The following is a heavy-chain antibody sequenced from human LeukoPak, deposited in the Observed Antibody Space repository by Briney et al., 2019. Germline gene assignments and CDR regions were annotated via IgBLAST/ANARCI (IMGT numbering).Heavy chain of an antibody. CDR3: AKDRGYNSGWNFDY. CDR2: ISGGGGST. V-gene: IGHV3-23*01. J-gene: IGHJ4*02. D-gene: IGHD6-19*01. Sequence: GGSLRLSCAASGFPVSSTYMSWVRQAPGKGLEWVSAISGGGGSTDYADSVKGRFTISRDNSKNTLYLQMNSLRAEDTAVYYCAKDRGYNSGWNFDYWGQGTLVTVSS. CDR1: GFPVSSTY.